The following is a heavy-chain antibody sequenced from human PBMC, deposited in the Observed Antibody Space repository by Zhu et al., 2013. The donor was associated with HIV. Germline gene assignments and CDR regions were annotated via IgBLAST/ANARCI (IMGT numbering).Heavy chain of an antibody. V-gene: IGHV1-18*04. CDR2: ISAFNGNT. J-gene: IGHJ4*02. CDR3: ASGYSGYDAFPFDY. D-gene: IGHD5-12*01. CDR1: GYTFTSNG. Sequence: QVQLVQSGAEVKKPGASVKVSCKTSGYTFTSNGISWVRQAPGQGLEWMGWISAFNGNTNYAQRVQGRVTMTTDTSTSIAYMELRSLRSEDTAVYYCASGYSGYDAFPFDYWGQGTLVTVSS.